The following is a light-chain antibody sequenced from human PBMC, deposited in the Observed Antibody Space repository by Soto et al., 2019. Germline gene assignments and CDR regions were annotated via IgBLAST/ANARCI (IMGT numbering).Light chain of an antibody. Sequence: DIRMTQSPPSLSASVGDRVTITCRASQSVTNHLNWYQQKPGKAPKLLIYGAFGLQSGVPSRFSGSGSGTDFTLTMTSLQPEDFATYYCKQSYITPLTFGGGTKVEIK. J-gene: IGKJ4*01. V-gene: IGKV1-39*01. CDR3: KQSYITPLT. CDR2: GAF. CDR1: QSVTNH.